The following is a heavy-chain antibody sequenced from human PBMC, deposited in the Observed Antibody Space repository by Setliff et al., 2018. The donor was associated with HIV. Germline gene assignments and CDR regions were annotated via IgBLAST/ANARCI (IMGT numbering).Heavy chain of an antibody. V-gene: IGHV3-48*01. CDR3: SRDRVPYCSGDNCYDFDY. J-gene: IGHJ4*02. CDR2: ISSVSGSTI. D-gene: IGHD2-15*01. CDR1: GFTFSRYS. Sequence: PGGSLRFSCAASGFTFSRYSMNWVRQAPGKGLEWVSYISSVSGSTIYYADSVKGRFTISRDNAKNSMFLQMNSLRVEDTAVYYCSRDRVPYCSGDNCYDFDYWGQGTLVTVSS.